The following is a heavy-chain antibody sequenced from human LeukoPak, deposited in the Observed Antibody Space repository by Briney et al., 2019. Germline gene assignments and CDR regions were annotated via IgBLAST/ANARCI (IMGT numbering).Heavy chain of an antibody. Sequence: ASVKVSCKXSGYTFTGYYMHWVRQAPRQGLEWMGWINTNSGGTNYSQKFQGRVTMTRDTSISTAYMELSRLRSDDTAVYYCARELGETSGMGYWGQGTLVTVSS. J-gene: IGHJ4*02. CDR3: ARELGETSGMGY. CDR1: GYTFTGYY. CDR2: INTNSGGT. V-gene: IGHV1-2*02. D-gene: IGHD1-26*01.